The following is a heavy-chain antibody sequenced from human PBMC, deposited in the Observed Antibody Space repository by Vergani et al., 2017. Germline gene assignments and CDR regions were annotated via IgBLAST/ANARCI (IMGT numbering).Heavy chain of an antibody. CDR3: ARSGYCAHGVCYMTYYYYMDV. Sequence: QVQLAESGGGRVQPGRSLRLSCAASGFSFSSHAIHWVRQAPGKGLEWVAVISNDGSKKYYADSVKGRFTISRDNSKNTLDLQMNSLRTQDTAVYYCARSGYCAHGVCYMTYYYYMDVWGKGTAVTVSS. CDR2: ISNDGSKK. V-gene: IGHV3-30*03. D-gene: IGHD2-8*01. J-gene: IGHJ6*03. CDR1: GFSFSSHA.